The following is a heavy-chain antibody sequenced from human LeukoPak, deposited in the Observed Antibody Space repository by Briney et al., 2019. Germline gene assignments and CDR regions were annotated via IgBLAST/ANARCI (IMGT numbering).Heavy chain of an antibody. CDR1: GYTFSVYG. V-gene: IGHV1-18*01. D-gene: IGHD3-22*01. CDR3: ARDTYYYDSNGPYYNYYYGMDL. CDR2: ISAFNGNT. J-gene: IGHJ6*02. Sequence: ASVKVSCKASGYTFSVYGISWVRQAPGQVLEWMGWISAFNGNTNYAQRLQGRVTMTTDTSTSTAYMELRSLRSDDTAVYYCARDTYYYDSNGPYYNYYYGMDLWGQGTTVTVSS.